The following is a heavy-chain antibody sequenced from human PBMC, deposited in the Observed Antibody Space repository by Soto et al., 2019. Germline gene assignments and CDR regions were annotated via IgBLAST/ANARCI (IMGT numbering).Heavy chain of an antibody. J-gene: IGHJ4*02. Sequence: GGSLRLSCAASGFTFSNYDMSWIRQAPGKGLEWVSNITSSGSTIYYADSVKGRFTISRDNAKNTLYLQMKSLRAEDTAVYYCESFIRCDFWSGYYAGPYFDYWRQGTLVTVSS. D-gene: IGHD3-3*01. CDR2: ITSSGSTI. V-gene: IGHV3-11*01. CDR1: GFTFSNYD. CDR3: ESFIRCDFWSGYYAGPYFDY.